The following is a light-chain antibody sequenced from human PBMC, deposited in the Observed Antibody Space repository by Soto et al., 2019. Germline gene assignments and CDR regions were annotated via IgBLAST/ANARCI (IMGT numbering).Light chain of an antibody. CDR2: AAS. J-gene: IGKJ1*01. V-gene: IGKV1-39*01. CDR1: QSISSY. CDR3: QQSYSTPRK. Sequence: DIKMTQSPYSLSASVGDRVTITCRASQSISSYLNWYQQKPGKAPKLLIYAASSLQSGFPSRFSGSGSGTDFTLTISSQQPEDFATYFCQQSYSTPRKFGNETKVEIK.